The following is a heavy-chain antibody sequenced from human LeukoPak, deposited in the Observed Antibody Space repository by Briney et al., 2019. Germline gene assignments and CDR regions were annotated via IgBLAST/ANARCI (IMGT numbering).Heavy chain of an antibody. J-gene: IGHJ4*02. D-gene: IGHD5-18*01. Sequence: ASVKVSCKGSGYTFTTFGISWVRQAPGQGLEWMGWISAYNGNTNYADNLQGRVTMTTDTSTATAYMELRSLTSDDTAVYYCARDPYSYGIHFDYWGQGTLVSVSS. CDR3: ARDPYSYGIHFDY. V-gene: IGHV1-18*01. CDR1: GYTFTTFG. CDR2: ISAYNGNT.